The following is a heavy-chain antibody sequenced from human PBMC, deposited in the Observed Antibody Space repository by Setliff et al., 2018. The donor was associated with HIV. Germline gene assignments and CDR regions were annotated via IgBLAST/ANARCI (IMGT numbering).Heavy chain of an antibody. Sequence: PSETLSLTCTVSGDSISTDYWTWIRQPPGKGLEWIGYIYNSASTSYNPSLKSRVTISVDTSISTAYMELSRLRSDDTAMYYCATTSNWGQGTLVTVSS. V-gene: IGHV4-59*03. D-gene: IGHD6-6*01. CDR2: IYNSAST. CDR3: ATTSN. CDR1: GDSISTDY. J-gene: IGHJ4*02.